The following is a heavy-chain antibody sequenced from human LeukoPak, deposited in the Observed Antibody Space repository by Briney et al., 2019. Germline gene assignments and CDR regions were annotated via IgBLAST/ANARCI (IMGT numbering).Heavy chain of an antibody. J-gene: IGHJ4*02. CDR3: ARDWSNGAGQPLVDY. Sequence: GASVTVSCKASGYTFTTLGICWLRQAPGQGLEWLSWISGYNGDTNYAQRLQGRATMTADSSTSTAYMELRSVTSDGTAVYYCARDWSNGAGQPLVDYGGQGSLVTASS. CDR2: ISGYNGDT. CDR1: GYTFTTLG. V-gene: IGHV1-18*01. D-gene: IGHD6-6*01.